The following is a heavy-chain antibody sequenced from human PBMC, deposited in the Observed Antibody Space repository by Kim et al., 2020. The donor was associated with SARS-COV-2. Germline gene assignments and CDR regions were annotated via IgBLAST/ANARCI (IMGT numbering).Heavy chain of an antibody. J-gene: IGHJ6*02. D-gene: IGHD1-26*01. CDR2: INAGNGNT. CDR3: ARDSGSTYYYYGMDV. V-gene: IGHV1-3*01. Sequence: ASVKVSCKASGYTFTSYAMHWVRQAPGQRLEWMGWINAGNGNTKYSQKFQGRVTITRDTSASTAYMELSSLRSEDTAVYYCARDSGSTYYYYGMDVWGQGTTVTVS. CDR1: GYTFTSYA.